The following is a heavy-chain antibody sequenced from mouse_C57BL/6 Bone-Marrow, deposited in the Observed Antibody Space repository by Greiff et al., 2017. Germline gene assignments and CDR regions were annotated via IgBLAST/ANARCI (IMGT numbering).Heavy chain of an antibody. D-gene: IGHD1-1*01. V-gene: IGHV5-6*01. J-gene: IGHJ4*01. CDR3: ARHYYGSSRYAMDY. Sequence: VQLKESGGDLVKPGGSLKLSCAASGFTFSSYGMSWVRQTPDKRLEWVATISSGGSYTYYPDSVKGRFTISRDNAKNTLYLQMSSLKSEDTAMYYCARHYYGSSRYAMDYWGQGTSVTVSS. CDR2: ISSGGSYT. CDR1: GFTFSSYG.